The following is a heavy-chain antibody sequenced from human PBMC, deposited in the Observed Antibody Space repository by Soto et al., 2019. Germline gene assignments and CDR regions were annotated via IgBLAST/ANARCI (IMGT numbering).Heavy chain of an antibody. J-gene: IGHJ6*02. CDR2: ISSSSGTI. V-gene: IGHV3-48*02. D-gene: IGHD3-3*01. CDR3: AREDPWSANADDMDV. Sequence: EVQLVESGGGLVQPGGSLRLSCVASGFTFSSYSLNWVRQAPGKGLEWVSYISSSSGTIYYADSVQGRFTISRDNAENSLYLQMNSLRDDDTAVYYCAREDPWSANADDMDVWGQGTTVTVSS. CDR1: GFTFSSYS.